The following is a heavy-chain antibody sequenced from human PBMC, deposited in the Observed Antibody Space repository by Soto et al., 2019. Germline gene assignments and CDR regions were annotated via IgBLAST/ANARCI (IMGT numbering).Heavy chain of an antibody. CDR1: GGTFSSYT. V-gene: IGHV1-69*02. J-gene: IGHJ4*02. D-gene: IGHD3-3*01. CDR3: ARDNTYYDFWSGYYTL. Sequence: QVQLVQSGAEVKKPGSSVKVSCKASGGTFSSYTISWVQQAPGQGLEWMGRIIPILGIANYAQKYQGRVTITADKSTSTAYMELSSLRSEDTAVYYCARDNTYYDFWSGYYTLWGQGTLVTVSS. CDR2: IIPILGIA.